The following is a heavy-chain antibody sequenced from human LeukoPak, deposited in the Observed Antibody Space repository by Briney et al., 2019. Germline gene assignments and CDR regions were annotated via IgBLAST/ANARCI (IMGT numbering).Heavy chain of an antibody. CDR1: GFTFSSYG. D-gene: IGHD3-22*01. J-gene: IGHJ4*02. V-gene: IGHV3-30*03. Sequence: PGGSLRLSCAASGFTFSSYGMHWVRQAPGKGLEWVAVISYDGSNKYYADSVKGRFTISRDNSKNTLYLQMNSLRAEDTAVYYCARDPERYYYDSSGYYPHYWGQGTLVTVSS. CDR3: ARDPERYYYDSSGYYPHY. CDR2: ISYDGSNK.